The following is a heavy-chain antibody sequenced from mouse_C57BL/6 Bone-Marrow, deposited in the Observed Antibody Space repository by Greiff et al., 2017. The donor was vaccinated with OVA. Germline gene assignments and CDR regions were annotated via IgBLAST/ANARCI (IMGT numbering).Heavy chain of an antibody. CDR1: GYTFTSYW. J-gene: IGHJ4*01. CDR2: IHPNSGST. CDR3: ARWGLLLRFYAMDY. D-gene: IGHD1-1*01. V-gene: IGHV1-64*01. Sequence: QVQLKESGAELVKPGASVKLSCKASGYTFTSYWMHWVKQRPGQGLEWIGMIHPNSGSTNYNEKFKSKATLTVDKSSSTAYMQLSSLTSEDSAVYYCARWGLLLRFYAMDYWGQGTSVTVSS.